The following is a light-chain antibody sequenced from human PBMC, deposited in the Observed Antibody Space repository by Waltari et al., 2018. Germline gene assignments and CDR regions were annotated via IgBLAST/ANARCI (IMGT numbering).Light chain of an antibody. CDR1: SSNIGSPYN. Sequence: QSVLTQPPSVSGAPGQRVTIPCTGSSSNIGSPYNVHWYQQLPGTAPKPLIYDDSHRASGVPYRFSGSKSCTSASLAIPELRAEDEAEYYCQSYDSDLIGVVFGGGTKVTVL. CDR3: QSYDSDLIGVV. J-gene: IGLJ3*02. V-gene: IGLV1-40*01. CDR2: DDS.